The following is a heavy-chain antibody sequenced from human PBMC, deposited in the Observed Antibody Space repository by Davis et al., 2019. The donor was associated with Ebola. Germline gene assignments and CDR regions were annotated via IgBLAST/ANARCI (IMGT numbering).Heavy chain of an antibody. CDR3: ATGGSSDY. J-gene: IGHJ4*02. Sequence: GESLKISCAASGFTFSSYWMHWVRQAPGKGLVWVSRINSDGSSTSYADTVKGRFTISRDNAKNTLYLQMNSLRAEDTAVYYCATGGSSDYWGQGTLVTVFS. D-gene: IGHD2-2*01. CDR1: GFTFSSYW. CDR2: INSDGSST. V-gene: IGHV3-74*01.